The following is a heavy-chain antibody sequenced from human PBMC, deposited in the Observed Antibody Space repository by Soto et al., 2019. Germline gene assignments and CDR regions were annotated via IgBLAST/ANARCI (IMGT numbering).Heavy chain of an antibody. D-gene: IGHD2-21*02. CDR2: ISYDGSNN. V-gene: IGHV3-30-3*01. CDR1: GYSFSSYY. Sequence: GGTLRLSCAVSGYSFSSYYMHWVRQAPGKGLEWVADISYDGSNNYYADSEKGRFTISRDKSKNTLYLQMNTLRAEDTAVYYCARDLLRNHRDSYSIDFWGQGPLVTVFS. J-gene: IGHJ4*02. CDR3: ARDLLRNHRDSYSIDF.